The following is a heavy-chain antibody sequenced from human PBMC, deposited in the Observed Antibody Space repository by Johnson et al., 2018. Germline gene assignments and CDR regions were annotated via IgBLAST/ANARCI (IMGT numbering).Heavy chain of an antibody. CDR3: AKSTGRSCYCGEGALEI. J-gene: IGHJ3*02. D-gene: IGHD3-3*01. CDR2: IGTGGDT. Sequence: EVQLVESGGGLVQPGGSLRPSCAASGFAFSSYVLHWVRRAPGKGPEWVSAIGTGGDTYYADSVMGRFTISRDNAKKSLYLQMNCLIAEDAAVYYMAKSTGRSCYCGEGALEIWGQGTMVTVSS. V-gene: IGHV3-47*02. CDR1: GFAFSSYV.